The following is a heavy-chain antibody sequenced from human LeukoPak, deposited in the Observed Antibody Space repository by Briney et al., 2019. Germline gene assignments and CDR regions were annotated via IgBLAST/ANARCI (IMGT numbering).Heavy chain of an antibody. V-gene: IGHV1-2*02. Sequence: ASVKVSCKASGYTFTGYYMHWVRQAPGQGLEWMGWINPNSGGTNYAQKFQGRVTMTRDTSISTAYMELSRLRSDDTAVYYCAGPCGSTSGRTRTYNWFDPWGQGTLVTVSS. CDR2: INPNSGGT. J-gene: IGHJ5*02. D-gene: IGHD2-2*01. CDR3: AGPCGSTSGRTRTYNWFDP. CDR1: GYTFTGYY.